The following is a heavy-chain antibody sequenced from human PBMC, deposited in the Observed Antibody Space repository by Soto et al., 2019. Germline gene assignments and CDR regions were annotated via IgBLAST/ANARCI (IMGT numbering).Heavy chain of an antibody. V-gene: IGHV1-8*01. CDR2: MNPNSGNT. D-gene: IGHD4-17*01. CDR1: GYTFTSYD. CDR3: ARIGGDWATVTTDY. J-gene: IGHJ4*02. Sequence: ASVKVSCKASGYTFTSYDINWVRQATGQGLEWMGWMNPNSGNTGYAQKFQGRVTMTRNTSISTAYMELSSLRSEDTAVYYCARIGGDWATVTTDYWGQGTLVTVSS.